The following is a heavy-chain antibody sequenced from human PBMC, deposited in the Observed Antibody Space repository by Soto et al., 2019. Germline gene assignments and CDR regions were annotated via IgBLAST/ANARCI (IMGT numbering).Heavy chain of an antibody. CDR3: ARDALSHSSSWYGDAFDI. J-gene: IGHJ3*02. CDR2: IWYDGSNK. V-gene: IGHV3-33*01. D-gene: IGHD6-13*01. CDR1: GFTFSSYG. Sequence: QVPLVESGGGVVQPGRSLRLSCAASGFTFSSYGMHWVRQAPGKGLEWVAVIWYDGSNKYYADSVKGRFTISRDNSKNTLYLQMNSLRAEDTAVYYCARDALSHSSSWYGDAFDIWGQGTMVTVSS.